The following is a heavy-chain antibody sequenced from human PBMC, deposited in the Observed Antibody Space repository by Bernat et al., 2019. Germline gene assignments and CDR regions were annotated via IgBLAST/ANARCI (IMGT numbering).Heavy chain of an antibody. Sequence: QVQLQQWGAGLLKPSETLSLTCAVYGESFSTYYWSWIRQPPGKGLEWIGEINHSGSTNYNPSLKSRVTISVDTSKSQFSLKLSSVTAADTAVYYCARGASNTWFDPWGQGTLVTVSS. CDR2: INHSGST. CDR1: GESFSTYY. V-gene: IGHV4-34*02. CDR3: ARGASNTWFDP. J-gene: IGHJ5*02.